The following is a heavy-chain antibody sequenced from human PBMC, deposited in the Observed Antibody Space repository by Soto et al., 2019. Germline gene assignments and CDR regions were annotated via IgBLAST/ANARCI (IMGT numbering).Heavy chain of an antibody. D-gene: IGHD3-16*01. J-gene: IGHJ3*02. Sequence: QVQLQESGPGLVKPSETLSLTCTVSGGSISSYYWSWIRQPPGKGLEWIGYIYYSGSTNYNPSLKSRVTISVDTSKNQFSLKLSSVTAADMAVYYCARRYGWAFDIWGQGTMVTVSS. CDR3: ARRYGWAFDI. V-gene: IGHV4-59*08. CDR2: IYYSGST. CDR1: GGSISSYY.